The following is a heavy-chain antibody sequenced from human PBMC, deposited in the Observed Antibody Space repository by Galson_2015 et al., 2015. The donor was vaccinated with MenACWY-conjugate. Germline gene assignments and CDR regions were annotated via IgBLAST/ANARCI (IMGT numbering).Heavy chain of an antibody. CDR2: IYHRGST. D-gene: IGHD6-19*01. J-gene: IGHJ4*02. Sequence: SETLSLTCAVSGVSISSNNWWTWVRQSPGKGLEWIGEIYHRGSTNFLPSLKNRVTISVDKSNNQFSLKLTSVTAADTAVYYCTRAPGVADDRYFDSWGQGTLVTVSS. CDR3: TRAPGVADDRYFDS. V-gene: IGHV4-4*02. CDR1: GVSISSNNW.